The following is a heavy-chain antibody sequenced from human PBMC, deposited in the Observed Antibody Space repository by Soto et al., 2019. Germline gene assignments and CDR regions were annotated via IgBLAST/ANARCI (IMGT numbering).Heavy chain of an antibody. CDR3: ARLYCGGDCYEPYYYYHYYLAV. CDR1: GGSISSYY. V-gene: IGHV4-59*01. CDR2: IYYSGST. D-gene: IGHD2-21*01. J-gene: IGHJ6*03. Sequence: PSETLSLTCTVSGGSISSYYWSWIRQPPGKGLEWIGYIYYSGSTNYNPSLKSRVTISVDTSKNQFSLKLSSVTAADTAVYYCARLYCGGDCYEPYYYYHYYLAVWGKGTTVTVSS.